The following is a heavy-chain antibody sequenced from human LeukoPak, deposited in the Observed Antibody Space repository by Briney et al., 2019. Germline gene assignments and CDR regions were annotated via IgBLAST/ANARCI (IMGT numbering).Heavy chain of an antibody. CDR2: VHHSGST. CDR1: GGSFRGYY. Sequence: SETPSLTCAVYGGSFRGYYWSWIRQPPGKGLEWIGEVHHSGSTNYNPSLKSRVTVSVDTSRNQFSLKLSSVTAADTAVYYCARGLISAAGSFQHWGQGTLVTVSS. CDR3: ARGLISAAGSFQH. V-gene: IGHV4-34*01. D-gene: IGHD6-13*01. J-gene: IGHJ1*01.